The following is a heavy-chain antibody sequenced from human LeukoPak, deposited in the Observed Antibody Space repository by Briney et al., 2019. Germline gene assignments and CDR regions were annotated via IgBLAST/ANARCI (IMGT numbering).Heavy chain of an antibody. Sequence: GESLKISCKGSGYSFTSYWIGWVRQMPGKGLEWMGIIYPGDSDTRYSPSFQGQVTISADKSISTAYLQWSSLKASDTAMYYCARRSREARWHYYYYGMDVWGQGTTVTVSS. D-gene: IGHD1-26*01. CDR2: IYPGDSDT. CDR1: GYSFTSYW. J-gene: IGHJ6*02. CDR3: ARRSREARWHYYYYGMDV. V-gene: IGHV5-51*01.